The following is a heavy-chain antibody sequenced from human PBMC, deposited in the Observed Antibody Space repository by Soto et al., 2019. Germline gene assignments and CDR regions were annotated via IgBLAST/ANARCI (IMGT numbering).Heavy chain of an antibody. J-gene: IGHJ4*02. V-gene: IGHV3-23*01. CDR2: ISGRGDNA. Sequence: EVQLLQSGGGLVQPGGSLRLSCAASGFTFSNYAMRWVRQAPGKGLEGVAGISGRGDNAYYADSVKGRLTISRDNSKNTLSLQMNSLRAEDTAVYYCAKEPLVRRYFDYWGQGTLVTVSS. D-gene: IGHD6-13*01. CDR1: GFTFSNYA. CDR3: AKEPLVRRYFDY.